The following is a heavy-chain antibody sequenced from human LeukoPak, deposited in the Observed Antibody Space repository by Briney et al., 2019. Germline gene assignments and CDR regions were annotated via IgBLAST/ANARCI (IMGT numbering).Heavy chain of an antibody. CDR2: ISSSDGT. J-gene: IGHJ4*02. V-gene: IGHV4-4*07. CDR3: ARLRRHGNDWYADDF. CDR1: GGSVSTYY. D-gene: IGHD6-19*01. Sequence: SETLFLTCTVSGGSVSTYYWSWIRQPAGKGLEWIGRISSSDGTNYNPSLKSRVSMSTDASKNQFSLKLSSVTAADTAVYYCARLRRHGNDWYADDFWGQGILVTVSS.